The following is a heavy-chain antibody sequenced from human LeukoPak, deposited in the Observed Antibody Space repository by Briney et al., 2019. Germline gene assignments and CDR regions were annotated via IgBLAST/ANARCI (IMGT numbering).Heavy chain of an antibody. D-gene: IGHD2-15*01. V-gene: IGHV4-34*01. J-gene: IGHJ5*02. CDR3: ARGKVVVAATLKWFDP. CDR1: GGSFSGYY. Sequence: SETLSLTCAVYGGSFSGYYWSWIRQPPGKGLEWIGEINHSGSTNYNTSLKSRVTISVETSKNQFSLKLSSVTAADTAVYYCARGKVVVAATLKWFDPWGQGTLVTVSS. CDR2: INHSGST.